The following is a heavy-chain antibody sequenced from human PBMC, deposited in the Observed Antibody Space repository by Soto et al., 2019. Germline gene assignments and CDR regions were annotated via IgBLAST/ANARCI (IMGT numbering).Heavy chain of an antibody. J-gene: IGHJ6*02. V-gene: IGHV1-18*01. CDR1: GYTFTSYC. CDR2: ISAYNGNT. CDR3: ARDKGSRRTYYYYYGMDV. D-gene: IGHD1-26*01. Sequence: ASVKVSCKASGYTFTSYCISWVRQAPGQGLEWMGWISAYNGNTNYAQKLQGRVTMTTDTSTSTAYMELRSLRSDDTAVYYCARDKGSRRTYYYYYGMDVWGQGTTVTVSS.